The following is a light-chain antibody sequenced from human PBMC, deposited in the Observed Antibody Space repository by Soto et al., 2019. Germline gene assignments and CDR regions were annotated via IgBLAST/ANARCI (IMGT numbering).Light chain of an antibody. J-gene: IGLJ1*01. Sequence: QSILTQPASVAGSPGQSITISCTCTTSDVGGYNSVSWYQQHPGKAPKLIIYEVRRRPSGVSNRFSGSMAANTASLTISGLQTEDEADYYCCSFTTTTSYVFGTGTKVTVL. V-gene: IGLV2-14*03. CDR2: EVR. CDR1: TSDVGGYNS. CDR3: CSFTTTTSYV.